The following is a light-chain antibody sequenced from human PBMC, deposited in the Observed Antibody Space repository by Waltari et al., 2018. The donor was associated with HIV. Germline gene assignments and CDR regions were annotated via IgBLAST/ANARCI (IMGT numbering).Light chain of an antibody. Sequence: DIQMTQSPSTLSASVGDRVTITCRDSQSISHLFARYQQKPGKAPNLLIYKASSLESGLPSRFSGSGSGTEYTLTISSLQPDDFATYYCQEYIGYFRTFGQGTKVEIK. CDR1: QSISHL. J-gene: IGKJ1*01. V-gene: IGKV1-5*03. CDR2: KAS. CDR3: QEYIGYFRT.